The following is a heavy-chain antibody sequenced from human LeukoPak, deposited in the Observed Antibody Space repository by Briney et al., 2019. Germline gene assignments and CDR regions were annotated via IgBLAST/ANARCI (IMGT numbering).Heavy chain of an antibody. Sequence: GRSLRLSCTASGFTLNSYGMHWVRQAPGKGLEWVAFISYHGSDKYYADSVKGRFTISRDNSKNALDLQMNNLRAEDTAMYYCAKVDYSSGWYGFFDSWGQGTLVTVSS. V-gene: IGHV3-30*18. D-gene: IGHD6-19*01. CDR1: GFTLNSYG. J-gene: IGHJ4*02. CDR3: AKVDYSSGWYGFFDS. CDR2: ISYHGSDK.